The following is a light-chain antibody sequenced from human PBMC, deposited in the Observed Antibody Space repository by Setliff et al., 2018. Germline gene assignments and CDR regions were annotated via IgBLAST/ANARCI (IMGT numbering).Light chain of an antibody. CDR1: SDDVGGYDY. V-gene: IGLV2-14*01. J-gene: IGLJ1*01. CDR3: SSYARGNFV. Sequence: QSALTRPASVSGSPGQSITISCTGTSDDVGGYDYVSWFQQFPDEAPKLMIYDVTKRPSRVPGRFSGSKAGNTASLTISGLQTEDEADYYCSSYARGNFVFGTGTKVTVL. CDR2: DVT.